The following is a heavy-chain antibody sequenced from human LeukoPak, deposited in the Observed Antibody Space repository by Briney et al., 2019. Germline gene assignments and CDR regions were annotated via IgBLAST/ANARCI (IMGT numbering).Heavy chain of an antibody. V-gene: IGHV3-43D*03. D-gene: IGHD3-10*01. J-gene: IGHJ4*02. CDR2: ISWDGGST. Sequence: PGGSLRLSCAASGFTFDDYAMHWVRQAPGKSLEWVSLISWDGGSTYYADSVKGRFTISRDNSKNSLYLQMNSLRAEDTALYYCAKDISPYYYGSGIGPYWGQGTLVTVSS. CDR3: AKDISPYYYGSGIGPY. CDR1: GFTFDDYA.